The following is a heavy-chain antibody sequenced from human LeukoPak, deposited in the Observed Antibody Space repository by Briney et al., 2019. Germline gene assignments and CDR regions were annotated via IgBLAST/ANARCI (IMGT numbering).Heavy chain of an antibody. D-gene: IGHD3-22*01. CDR2: ISDSGNT. CDR1: GFTLSSYA. V-gene: IGHV3-23*01. J-gene: IGHJ4*02. CDR3: AKVAAPITMIVVVYYFDY. Sequence: GGSLRLSCAASGFTLSSYAMSWVRQAPGKWLEWVSAISDSGNTYHADSVKGRFTISRDSSKNTLFLQMNRLRPEDAAVYYCAKVAAPITMIVVVYYFDYWGQGTLVTVSS.